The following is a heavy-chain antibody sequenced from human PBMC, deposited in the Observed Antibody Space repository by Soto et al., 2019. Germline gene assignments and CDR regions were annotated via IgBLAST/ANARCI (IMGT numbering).Heavy chain of an antibody. CDR2: IYYSGST. CDR1: GGSISSGGYY. CDR3: ARSRGDIVVVPAAGHDGCNWFDP. V-gene: IGHV4-31*03. J-gene: IGHJ5*02. Sequence: SETLSLTCTVSGGSISSGGYYWSWIRQHPGKGLEWFGYIYYSGSTYYNPSLKRRVTISVDTSKNELSLKLSSVTAADTAVYYCARSRGDIVVVPAAGHDGCNWFDPWGQGTLVTVSS. D-gene: IGHD2-2*01.